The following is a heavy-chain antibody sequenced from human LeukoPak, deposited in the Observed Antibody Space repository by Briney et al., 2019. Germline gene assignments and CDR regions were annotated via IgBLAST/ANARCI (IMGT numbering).Heavy chain of an antibody. CDR2: INSDGSST. CDR3: ARDGSGTYYYGMDV. J-gene: IGHJ6*04. D-gene: IGHD3-10*01. V-gene: IGHV3-74*01. Sequence: GGSLRLSCAASGFTFSSYWMHWARQAPGKGLVWVSRINSDGSSTSYADSVKGRFTISRDNAKSTLYLQMNSLRAEDTAVYYCARDGSGTYYYGMDVWGKGTRSPSPQ. CDR1: GFTFSSYW.